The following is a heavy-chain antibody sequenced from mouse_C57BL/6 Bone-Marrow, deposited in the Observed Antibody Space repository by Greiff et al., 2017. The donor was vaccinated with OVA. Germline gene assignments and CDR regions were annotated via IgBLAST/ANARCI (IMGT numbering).Heavy chain of an antibody. Sequence: QVQLQQPGAELVKPGASVKMSCKASGYTFTSYWITWVKQRPGQGLEWIGDIYPGSGSTNYNEKFKSKATLTVDTSSSTAYMQLSSLTSEDSAVYYLTRRGTAVIPFAYWGQGTLVTVSA. V-gene: IGHV1-55*01. CDR2: IYPGSGST. CDR3: TRRGTAVIPFAY. J-gene: IGHJ3*01. CDR1: GYTFTSYW. D-gene: IGHD1-1*01.